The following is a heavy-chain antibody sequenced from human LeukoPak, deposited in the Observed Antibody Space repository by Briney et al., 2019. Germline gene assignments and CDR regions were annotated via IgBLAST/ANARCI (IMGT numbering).Heavy chain of an antibody. D-gene: IGHD3-10*01. CDR2: ISYDGSNK. Sequence: GRSLRLSCAASGINFSSYAMQWVRQAPGKGPEWVAVISYDGSNKFYADSVKGRFTISRDNSKNTLYLQMDSLRAEDTAVYYCARDYYYGSDYWGQGTLVTVSS. J-gene: IGHJ4*02. CDR1: GINFSSYA. V-gene: IGHV3-30-3*01. CDR3: ARDYYYGSDY.